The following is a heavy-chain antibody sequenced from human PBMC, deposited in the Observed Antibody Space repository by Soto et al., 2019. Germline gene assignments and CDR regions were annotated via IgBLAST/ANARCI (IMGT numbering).Heavy chain of an antibody. CDR1: GFSFSSYD. D-gene: IGHD1-26*01. CDR2: ISYDGTKK. V-gene: IGHV3-30*18. CDR3: AKGSYSGVYSDFDY. J-gene: IGHJ4*02. Sequence: PEGSLRLSCAASGFSFSSYDMYWVRQAPGKGLEWVAAISYDGTKKYYADSVKGRFTLSRDNSKNTLYLQMNSLRAGDTAVYYCAKGSYSGVYSDFDYWGQGSLVTVSS.